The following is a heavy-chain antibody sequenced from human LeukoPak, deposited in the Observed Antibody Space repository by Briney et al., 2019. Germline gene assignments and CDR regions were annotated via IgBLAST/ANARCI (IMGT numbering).Heavy chain of an antibody. CDR1: GYTLIGYY. D-gene: IGHD3-22*01. CDR2: INPNSGGT. J-gene: IGHJ3*02. V-gene: IGHV1-2*02. CDR3: ARGDSSGYYYAFDI. Sequence: ASVKVSCKASGYTLIGYYMHWVRQAPGQGLEWMGWINPNSGGTNYAQNFQGRVTMTRDTSISTAYMELSRLRSDDTAVYYYARGDSSGYYYAFDIWGQGTMVTVSS.